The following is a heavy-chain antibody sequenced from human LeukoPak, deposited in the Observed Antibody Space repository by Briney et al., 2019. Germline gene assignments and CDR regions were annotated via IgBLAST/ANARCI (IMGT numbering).Heavy chain of an antibody. CDR2: INHSGST. Sequence: PSETLSLTCSVYGGSFSGHYWSWIRQSPGKGLEWIGEINHSGSTNYNPSLKSRVTISVDTSKNQFSLKLSSVTAADTAVYYCARGVTLQDWGQGTLVTVSS. J-gene: IGHJ1*01. CDR1: GGSFSGHY. V-gene: IGHV4-34*01. CDR3: ARGVTLQD. D-gene: IGHD2-21*02.